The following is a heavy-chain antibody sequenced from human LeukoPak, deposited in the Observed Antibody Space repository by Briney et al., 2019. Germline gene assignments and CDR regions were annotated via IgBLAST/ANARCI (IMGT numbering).Heavy chain of an antibody. J-gene: IGHJ4*02. CDR3: ARGRPSYYDSIPFDY. CDR2: ISNDGSRK. D-gene: IGHD3-22*01. Sequence: GGSLRLSCAPSGFTFSRPGMHWVRQAPGKGLEWVALISNDGSRKYYAHSVEGRFTISRDNSKNTLYLQMDSLRAEDTAVYYCARGRPSYYDSIPFDYWGQGTLVTVSS. CDR1: GFTFSRPG. V-gene: IGHV3-30*03.